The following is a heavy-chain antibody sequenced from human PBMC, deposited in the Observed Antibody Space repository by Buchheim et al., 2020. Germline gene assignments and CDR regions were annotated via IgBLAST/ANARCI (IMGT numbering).Heavy chain of an antibody. J-gene: IGHJ5*02. D-gene: IGHD6-6*01. CDR3: ARGLSYNWFDP. CDR1: GGSISSGSYY. Sequence: QVQLQESGPGLVKPSQTLSLTCNVSGGSISSGSYYWSWIRQPAGKGLEWIGRIYTSGSTNYNPSLKSRVPISVDTSKTQFSLKLSSVSAADTAVYYWARGLSYNWFDPWGQGTL. CDR2: IYTSGST. V-gene: IGHV4-61*02.